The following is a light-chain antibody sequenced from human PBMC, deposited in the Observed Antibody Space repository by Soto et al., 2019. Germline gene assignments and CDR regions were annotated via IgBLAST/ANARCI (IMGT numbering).Light chain of an antibody. CDR1: SSDVGGYNY. CDR3: SSYTSSSPYV. Sequence: QSVLTQPASVSGSPGQSITISCTGTSSDVGGYNYVSWYQQHPGKAPKLMIYEVSNRPSGVSNRFAGSKSDNTASLTISGLQAEDEAYYYCSSYTSSSPYVFGTGTKLTVL. J-gene: IGLJ1*01. V-gene: IGLV2-14*01. CDR2: EVS.